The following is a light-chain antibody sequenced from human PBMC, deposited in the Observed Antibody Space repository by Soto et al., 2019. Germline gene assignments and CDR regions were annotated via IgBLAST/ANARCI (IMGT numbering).Light chain of an antibody. CDR2: DAS. CDR3: QQRSNWPPFT. J-gene: IGKJ5*01. CDR1: QTVRNNY. Sequence: VLTQSPATLSLSPGERATLSCRASQTVRNNYLAWYQQKPGQAPRLLIYDASSRATDIPARFSGSGSGTDFTLTISSLEPEDFAVYYCQQRSNWPPFTFGQGTRLEIK. V-gene: IGKV3-11*01.